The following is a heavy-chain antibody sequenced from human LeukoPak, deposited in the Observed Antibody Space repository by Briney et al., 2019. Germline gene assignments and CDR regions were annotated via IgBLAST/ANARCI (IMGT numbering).Heavy chain of an antibody. CDR1: GFSLSTSGVG. V-gene: IGHV2-5*01. D-gene: IGHD3-22*01. CDR3: AHSSYDSSAAYYYYYYYMDV. Sequence: SGPTLVNPTQTLTLTCTFSGFSLSTSGVGVGWIRQPPGKALEWLALIYWNDDKRYSPSLKSRLTFTKDTSKNQVVLTMTNMDPVDTATYYCAHSSYDSSAAYYYYYYYMDVWGKGTTVTVSS. J-gene: IGHJ6*03. CDR2: IYWNDDK.